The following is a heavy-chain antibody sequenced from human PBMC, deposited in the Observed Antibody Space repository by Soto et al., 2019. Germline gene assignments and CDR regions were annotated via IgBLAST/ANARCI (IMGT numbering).Heavy chain of an antibody. V-gene: IGHV4-34*01. J-gene: IGHJ5*02. CDR1: GGSFIGYY. D-gene: IGHD3-3*01. CDR2: INHSGST. CDR3: ARVGAYYDFWSGYKDWFDP. Sequence: LEILSLTCAVYGGSFIGYYWSWIRQPPGKGLEWIGEINHSGSTNYNPSLKSRVTITVDTSKNQFSLKLSSVTAADTAMYYCARVGAYYDFWSGYKDWFDPWGQGTLVTVSS.